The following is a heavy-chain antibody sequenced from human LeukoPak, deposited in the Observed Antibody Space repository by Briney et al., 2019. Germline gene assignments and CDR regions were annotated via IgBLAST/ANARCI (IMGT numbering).Heavy chain of an antibody. J-gene: IGHJ4*02. V-gene: IGHV3-21*01. CDR3: ARDGYYDSSGDY. D-gene: IGHD3-22*01. CDR2: ISSSSSYI. Sequence: GGSQRLSCAASGFTFSSYSMNWVRQAPGKGPEWVSSISSSSSYIYYAHSVKGRFTISRDNAKNSLYLQMNSLRAEDTAVYYCARDGYYDSSGDYWGQGTLVTVSS. CDR1: GFTFSSYS.